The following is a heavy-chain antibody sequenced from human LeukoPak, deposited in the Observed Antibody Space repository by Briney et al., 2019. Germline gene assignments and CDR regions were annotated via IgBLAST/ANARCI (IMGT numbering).Heavy chain of an antibody. V-gene: IGHV3-48*03. J-gene: IGHJ5*02. CDR2: ISTSGVTI. Sequence: QAGGSLRLSCAASGFTFNSFEMNWVRQAPGKGLEWVSYISTSGVTIYYADSVKGRFTISRDNAKNSLYLQMNSLRAEDTAVYYCARDRGSSGWPNTGWFDPWGQGTLVTVSS. D-gene: IGHD6-19*01. CDR3: ARDRGSSGWPNTGWFDP. CDR1: GFTFNSFE.